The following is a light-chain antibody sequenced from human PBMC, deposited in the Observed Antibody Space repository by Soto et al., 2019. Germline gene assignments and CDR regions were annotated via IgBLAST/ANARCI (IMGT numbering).Light chain of an antibody. J-gene: IGKJ1*01. CDR3: QQYNRDCS. Sequence: DIQMTQSPSTLSASVGDRVTITCRASQSISSWLAWYQQKPGKAPKLLIYDASSLESGVPSRFSGSGSGTEFPLTISSLRPDDFATYYRQQYNRDCSFRLVTKVEIK. CDR2: DAS. V-gene: IGKV1-5*01. CDR1: QSISSW.